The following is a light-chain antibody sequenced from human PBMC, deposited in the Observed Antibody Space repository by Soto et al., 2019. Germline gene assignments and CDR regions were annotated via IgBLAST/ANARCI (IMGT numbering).Light chain of an antibody. Sequence: AIRMTQSPSSLSASTGDRVTITCRASQGISSYLAWYQQKPGKAPKLLIYAASTLQSGVPSRFCGSGSGTAFTLTISCLQSEDFATYYCQQYYSYHQKFGQGTKVEIK. CDR3: QQYYSYHQK. J-gene: IGKJ1*01. CDR2: AAS. V-gene: IGKV1-8*01. CDR1: QGISSY.